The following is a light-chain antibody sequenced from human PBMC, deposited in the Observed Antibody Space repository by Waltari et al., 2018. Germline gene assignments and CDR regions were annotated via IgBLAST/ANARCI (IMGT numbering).Light chain of an antibody. Sequence: DIQMTQSPSSLSASVGDRVTITCRASQPVSDYLNWYQKQPGKAPKLLTYAASRLQRGVPSRFSGSGSGTDCTLSISSLQPEDFATYYCQQSYTMGYTFGQGTKLEIK. CDR3: QQSYTMGYT. CDR2: AAS. CDR1: QPVSDY. V-gene: IGKV1-39*01. J-gene: IGKJ2*01.